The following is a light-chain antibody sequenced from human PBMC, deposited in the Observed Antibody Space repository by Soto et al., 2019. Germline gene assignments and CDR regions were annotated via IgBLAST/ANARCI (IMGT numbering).Light chain of an antibody. CDR2: DVV. CDR1: SSDIGAYNY. V-gene: IGLV2-14*03. Sequence: QSVLTQPASVSGSPGQSITISCAGTSSDIGAYNYVSWYQHLPGKAPKLIIYDVVTRPSGISTRFSASKSGNTASLTISGPQAEDEADYYCSSYTTRNTEVFGTGTKVTVL. J-gene: IGLJ1*01. CDR3: SSYTTRNTEV.